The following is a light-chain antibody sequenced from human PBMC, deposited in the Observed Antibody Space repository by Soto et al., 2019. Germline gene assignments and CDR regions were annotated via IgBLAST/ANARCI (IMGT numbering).Light chain of an antibody. CDR3: QQYENWPQLT. Sequence: EIVMTQSPPSLSVSPGERAALSCRASQSVGRNLAWYQQKPGQAPRLLIYGASSRAPGIPDRFSGSGSGTEFTLTISSLQSEDSAVYYCQQYENWPQLTFGGGTKVDIK. V-gene: IGKV3-15*01. CDR1: QSVGRN. CDR2: GAS. J-gene: IGKJ4*01.